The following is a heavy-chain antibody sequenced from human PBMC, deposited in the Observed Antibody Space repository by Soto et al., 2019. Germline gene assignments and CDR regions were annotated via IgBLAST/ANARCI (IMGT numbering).Heavy chain of an antibody. D-gene: IGHD4-17*01. CDR2: VSGSGDDT. V-gene: IGHV3-23*01. Sequence: EVKLLEYGGGLAQPGGSLRLSCVGSGFTLRAFAMTWVRQAPGKGLEWVSVVSGSGDDTSYADSEKGRFTISRDNSRNTLYLQMNSLRAEDTAVYYCVKGGFTVTTIDHWGQGTLVAVSS. CDR1: GFTLRAFA. CDR3: VKGGFTVTTIDH. J-gene: IGHJ4*02.